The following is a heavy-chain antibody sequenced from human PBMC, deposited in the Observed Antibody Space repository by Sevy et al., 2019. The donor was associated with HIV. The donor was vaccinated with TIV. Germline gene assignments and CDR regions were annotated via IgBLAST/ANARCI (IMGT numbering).Heavy chain of an antibody. V-gene: IGHV3-11*01. CDR3: TKGVAMDV. CDR1: GFPFSDYY. J-gene: IGHJ6*02. Sequence: GGSLRLSCAASGFPFSDYYMSWVRQAPGKGLEWIAYVSGRGTTTTTKYYADSVESRFTISRDNTKRSVYLQMDSLRVDDSAVYYCTKGVAMDVWGQGTTVTVSS. CDR2: VSGRGTTTTTK. D-gene: IGHD2-8*01.